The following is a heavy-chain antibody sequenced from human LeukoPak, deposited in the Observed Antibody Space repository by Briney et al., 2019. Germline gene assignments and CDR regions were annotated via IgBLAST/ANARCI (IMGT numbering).Heavy chain of an antibody. Sequence: PGGSLRLSCAASGFTVSRNYMSWVRQAPGKGLEWVSVIYSGGSTFYADSVKGRFTISRDNSKNTLYLQMKSLRAEDTAVYYCARALWEGSNVGSEAYWGQGTLVTVSS. D-gene: IGHD3-10*01. CDR2: IYSGGST. V-gene: IGHV3-53*01. J-gene: IGHJ4*02. CDR1: GFTVSRNY. CDR3: ARALWEGSNVGSEAY.